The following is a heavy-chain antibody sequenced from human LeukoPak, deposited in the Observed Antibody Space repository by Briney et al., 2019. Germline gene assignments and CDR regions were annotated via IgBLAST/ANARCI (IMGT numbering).Heavy chain of an antibody. Sequence: PGGSLRLSCAASGFTFSSYGMHWVRQAPGKGLEWVAFIRYDGSNKYYADSVKGRFTISRDNSKNTLYLQMNSLRAEDTAVYYCAKRADYGSGSPINWFDPWGQGTLVTVSS. CDR1: GFTFSSYG. CDR2: IRYDGSNK. CDR3: AKRADYGSGSPINWFDP. D-gene: IGHD3-10*01. J-gene: IGHJ5*02. V-gene: IGHV3-30*02.